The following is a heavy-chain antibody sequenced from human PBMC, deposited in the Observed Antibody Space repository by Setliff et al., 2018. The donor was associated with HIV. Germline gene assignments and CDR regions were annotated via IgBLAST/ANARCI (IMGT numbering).Heavy chain of an antibody. J-gene: IGHJ4*02. D-gene: IGHD3-10*01. Sequence: SLRLSCAASGFSFSEFWMNWVRQAPGKGLEWVANIKADESEKYYVDSVKGRFTISRDNTKNSLFLQMDRLRVEDTAVYYCNLGHYRKSSEWGRGTLVTVS. CDR2: IKADESEK. CDR1: GFSFSEFW. V-gene: IGHV3-7*03. CDR3: NLGHYRKSSE.